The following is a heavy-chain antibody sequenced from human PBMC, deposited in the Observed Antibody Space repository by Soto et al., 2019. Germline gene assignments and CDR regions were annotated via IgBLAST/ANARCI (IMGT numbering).Heavy chain of an antibody. CDR2: TYYKSNWFS. J-gene: IGHJ6*03. CDR3: ARGSWDDVSGHYYMDV. D-gene: IGHD5-12*01. V-gene: IGHV6-1*01. Sequence: QVQLQLSGPGLMKPSQTLSLTCAISVDSVSSNSAGGHWVRVTPSRGIECLVRTYYKSNWFSNYAVSVKSRITINPDTSPSQFSLQLDSVTPEDTAVYYCARGSWDDVSGHYYMDVWGTGTPVTVSS. CDR1: VDSVSSNSAG.